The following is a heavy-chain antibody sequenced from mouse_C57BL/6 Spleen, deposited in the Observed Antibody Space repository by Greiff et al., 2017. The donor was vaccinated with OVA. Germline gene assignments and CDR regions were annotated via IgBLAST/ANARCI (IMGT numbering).Heavy chain of an antibody. CDR3: ARSGDGYCETVRGDY. D-gene: IGHD2-3*01. Sequence: VKLQESGTELVKPGASVKLSCKASGYTFTSYWMHWVKQRPGQGLEWIGNINPSNGGTNYNEKFKSKATLTVDKSSSTAYMQLSSLTSEDSAVYYCARSGDGYCETVRGDYWGQGTSVTVSS. CDR2: INPSNGGT. V-gene: IGHV1-53*01. J-gene: IGHJ4*01. CDR1: GYTFTSYW.